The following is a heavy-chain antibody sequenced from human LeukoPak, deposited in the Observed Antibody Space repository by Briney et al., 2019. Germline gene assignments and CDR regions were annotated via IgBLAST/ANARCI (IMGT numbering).Heavy chain of an antibody. CDR2: INHSGST. CDR1: GGSFSGYY. V-gene: IGHV4-34*01. Sequence: SETLSLTCAVYGGSFSGYYWSWIRQPPGKGLEWIGEINHSGSTNYNPSLKSRVTISADTSKNQFSLKLSSVTAADTAVYYCARGRSTYYDILTGCLFDYWGQGTLVTVSS. CDR3: ARGRSTYYDILTGCLFDY. J-gene: IGHJ4*02. D-gene: IGHD3-9*01.